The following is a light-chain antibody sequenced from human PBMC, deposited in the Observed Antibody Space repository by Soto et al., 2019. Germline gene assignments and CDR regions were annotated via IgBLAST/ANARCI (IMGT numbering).Light chain of an antibody. CDR1: QGVSSN. CDR2: GAS. J-gene: IGKJ2*01. Sequence: EIVMTQSPATLSVSPGERATLSCRASQGVSSNLALDQQKPGQAPRLLIYGASTRATGIPARFSGSGSGTEFTLTISSLQSEDFAVYYCQQYNNWPPYSFGQGTKLEIK. CDR3: QQYNNWPPYS. V-gene: IGKV3-15*01.